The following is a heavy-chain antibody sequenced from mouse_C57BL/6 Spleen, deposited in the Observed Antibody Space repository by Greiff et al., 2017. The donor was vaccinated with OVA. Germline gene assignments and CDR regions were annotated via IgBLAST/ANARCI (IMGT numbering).Heavy chain of an antibody. Sequence: QVQLQESGAELAQPGASVKLSCKASGYTFTSYWMHWVKQRPGQGLEWIGYINPSSGYTKYNQKFKDKATLTADKSSSTAYMQLSSMTYEDAAVYYCARDGSSTWFAYWGQGTLVTVSA. CDR3: ARDGSSTWFAY. CDR1: GYTFTSYW. V-gene: IGHV1-7*01. D-gene: IGHD1-1*01. J-gene: IGHJ3*01. CDR2: INPSSGYT.